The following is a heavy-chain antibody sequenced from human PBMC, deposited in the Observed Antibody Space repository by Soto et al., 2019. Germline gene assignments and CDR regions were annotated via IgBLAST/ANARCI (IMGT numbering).Heavy chain of an antibody. CDR3: ARGDYYDSSGYSSTHAFAI. J-gene: IGHJ3*02. CDR1: GYTFTSYY. Sequence: QVQLVQSGAEVKKPGASVKVSCKASGYTFTSYYMHWVRQAPGQGLEWMGIINPSGGSTSYEQKFQGRVTMTRDTSTSKVYMELSSMRSEDTAVYYCARGDYYDSSGYSSTHAFAIWGQGTMVTVSS. V-gene: IGHV1-46*01. CDR2: INPSGGST. D-gene: IGHD3-22*01.